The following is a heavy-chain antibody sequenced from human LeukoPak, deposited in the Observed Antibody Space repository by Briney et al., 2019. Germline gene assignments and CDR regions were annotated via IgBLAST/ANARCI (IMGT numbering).Heavy chain of an antibody. J-gene: IGHJ4*02. Sequence: PGGSLRLSCAASGFTFSDYSMNWVRQAPGQGLECVSYIHFSDIVYAEAVNGRFTVSRDSAKNSLYLQMNSLRAEDTAVYYCARDFDYAFDYWGQGTLVHVSS. V-gene: IGHV3-48*01. CDR2: IHFSDI. CDR3: ARDFDYAFDY. D-gene: IGHD4-17*01. CDR1: GFTFSDYS.